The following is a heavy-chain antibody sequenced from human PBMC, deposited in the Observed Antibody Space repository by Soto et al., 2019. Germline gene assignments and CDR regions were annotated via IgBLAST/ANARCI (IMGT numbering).Heavy chain of an antibody. D-gene: IGHD2-2*01. CDR1: GGSISSYY. CDR2: IYYSGST. V-gene: IGHV4-59*01. Sequence: SETLSLTCTVSGGSISSYYWSWIRQPPGKGLEWIGYIYYSGSTNYNPSLKSRVTISVDTSKNQFSLKLNSVTAADTAVYYCANFYCSTSSCSAFDSLGLGTLVTVSS. CDR3: ANFYCSTSSCSAFDS. J-gene: IGHJ4*02.